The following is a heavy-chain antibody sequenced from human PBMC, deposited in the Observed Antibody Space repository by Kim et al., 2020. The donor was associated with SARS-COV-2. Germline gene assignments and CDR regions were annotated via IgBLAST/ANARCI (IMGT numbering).Heavy chain of an antibody. V-gene: IGHV3-49*04. Sequence: GGSLRLSCTASGFTFGDYAMSWVRQAPGKGLEWVGFIRSKAYGGTTEYAASVKGRFTISRDDSKSIAYLQMNSLKTEDTAVYYCTRVLPDYGGNSFDYWGQGTLVTVSS. CDR3: TRVLPDYGGNSFDY. D-gene: IGHD4-17*01. CDR2: IRSKAYGGTT. J-gene: IGHJ4*02. CDR1: GFTFGDYA.